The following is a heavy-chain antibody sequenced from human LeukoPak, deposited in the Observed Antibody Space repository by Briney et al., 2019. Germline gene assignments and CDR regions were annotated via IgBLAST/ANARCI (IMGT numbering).Heavy chain of an antibody. CDR1: GFTFSDYG. D-gene: IGHD1-26*01. J-gene: IGHJ5*02. V-gene: IGHV3-33*06. CDR2: IWYDGTNK. Sequence: GGSLRLSCAASGFTFSDYGIHWVRQAPGKGLEWVAVIWYDGTNKYYRDSVKGRFTISRDNSKNTLYLQMNSLRAEDTAVYYCAKDRGSYSTTAGSWGQGTLVTVSS. CDR3: AKDRGSYSTTAGS.